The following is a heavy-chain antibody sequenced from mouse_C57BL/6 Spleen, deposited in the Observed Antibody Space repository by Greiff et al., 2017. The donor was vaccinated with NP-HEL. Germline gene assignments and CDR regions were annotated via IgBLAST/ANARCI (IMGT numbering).Heavy chain of an antibody. CDR1: GYTFTSYW. D-gene: IGHD2-4*01. CDR3: AATRMTTRRGLYYAMDY. J-gene: IGHJ4*01. Sequence: QVQLQQPGAELVKPGASVKVSCKASGYTFTSYWMHWVKQRPGQGLEWIGRIHPSDSDTNYNQKFKGKATLTVDKSSSTAYMQLSSLTSEDSAVYYCAATRMTTRRGLYYAMDYWGQGTSVTVSS. CDR2: IHPSDSDT. V-gene: IGHV1-74*01.